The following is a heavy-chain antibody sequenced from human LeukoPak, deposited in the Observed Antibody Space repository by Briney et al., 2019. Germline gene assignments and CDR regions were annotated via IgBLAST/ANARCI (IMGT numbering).Heavy chain of an antibody. CDR2: IYTSGST. CDR3: ARDFSSSSSYYYYYMDV. J-gene: IGHJ6*03. V-gene: IGHV4-4*07. Sequence: PSETLSLTCTVSGRSISSYYWSWIRQPAGKGLEWIGRIYTSGSTNYNPSLKSRVTMSVDTSKNQFSLKLSSVTAADTAVYYCARDFSSSSSYYYYYMDVWGKGTTVTVSS. CDR1: GRSISSYY. D-gene: IGHD6-6*01.